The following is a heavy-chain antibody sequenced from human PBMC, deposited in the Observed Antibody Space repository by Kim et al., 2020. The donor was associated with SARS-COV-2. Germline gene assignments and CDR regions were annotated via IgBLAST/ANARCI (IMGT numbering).Heavy chain of an antibody. D-gene: IGHD2-2*01. V-gene: IGHV4-39*01. J-gene: IGHJ4*02. CDR3: ARHPEDSIVVVPAADFDY. Sequence: KSRVTISVDTSKNQFSLKLSSVTAADTAVYYCARHPEDSIVVVPAADFDYWGQGTLVTVSS.